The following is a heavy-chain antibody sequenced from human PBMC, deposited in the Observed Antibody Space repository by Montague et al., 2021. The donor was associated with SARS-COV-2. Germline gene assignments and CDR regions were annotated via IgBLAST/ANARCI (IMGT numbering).Heavy chain of an antibody. Sequence: SETLSLTCAVYGGSFSGYYWTWIRQSPGKGLEWIAEINHSGTTNYNFNPSLGSRVTMSVDTSKSQFSLKLSSVTAADTCVYYCARWDPQTLTLIGLRGKSASDYWGQGTLVTVSS. J-gene: IGHJ4*02. CDR3: ARWDPQTLTLIGLRGKSASDY. CDR2: INHSGTT. V-gene: IGHV4-34*01. D-gene: IGHD3-9*01. CDR1: GGSFSGYY.